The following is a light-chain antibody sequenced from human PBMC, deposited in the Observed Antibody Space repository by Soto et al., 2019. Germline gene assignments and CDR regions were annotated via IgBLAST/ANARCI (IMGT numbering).Light chain of an antibody. CDR3: QQYKNWPL. V-gene: IGKV3-15*01. CDR2: GAS. CDR1: HSVNSH. J-gene: IGKJ5*01. Sequence: MTQSPSTVSVSTGERDTLTCRTSHSVNSHVAWYQQKPGQAPRLLLYGASTRATGIPVRFSGSGFGTEFTLTISSLQSEDFAVYYCQQYKNWPLFGQGTRPAI.